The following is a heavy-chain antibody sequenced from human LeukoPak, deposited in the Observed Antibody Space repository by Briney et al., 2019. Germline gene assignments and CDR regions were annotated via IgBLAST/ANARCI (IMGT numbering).Heavy chain of an antibody. CDR1: GFTFSNTW. D-gene: IGHD3-10*01. Sequence: PGGSLRLSCAASGFTFSNTWMSWVRQAPGKGLEWVARIKSKTEGETIDYSAPVKGRFTISRDDSTNTLYLQMNTLKTEDTAGYYCIVDQKGNLKPPGEIWGQGTMVTVSS. V-gene: IGHV3-15*01. CDR2: IKSKTEGETI. CDR3: IVDQKGNLKPPGEI. J-gene: IGHJ3*02.